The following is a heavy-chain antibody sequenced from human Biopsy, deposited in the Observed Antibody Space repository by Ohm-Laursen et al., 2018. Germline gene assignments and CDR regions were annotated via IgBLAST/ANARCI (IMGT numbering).Heavy chain of an antibody. CDR3: ASHVTYNFNGGLDY. D-gene: IGHD1-14*01. J-gene: IGHJ4*01. CDR1: GGTFSNYA. CDR2: IIAVSGLV. Sequence: SVKVSCKASGGTFSNYAISWVRQAPGEGLEWMGGIIAVSGLVNYAPKFQGRVSITADKSTTTAYLELSGLRSEDTAVYYCASHVTYNFNGGLDYWGHGTLVTVSS. V-gene: IGHV1-69*10.